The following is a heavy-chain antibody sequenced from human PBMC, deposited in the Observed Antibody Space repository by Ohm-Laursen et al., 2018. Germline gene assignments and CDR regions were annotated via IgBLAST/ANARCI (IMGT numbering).Heavy chain of an antibody. J-gene: IGHJ3*02. CDR1: GFTFSSYG. D-gene: IGHD2/OR15-2a*01. CDR2: IRKDGGET. Sequence: SLRLSCAASGFTFSSYGMNWVRQAPGKGLEWVANIRKDGGETYYVDSVKGRFTISRDNAKNSLYLQINSLKGEDTAVYFCARDPTFHAFDIWGQGTMVTVSS. CDR3: ARDPTFHAFDI. V-gene: IGHV3-7*01.